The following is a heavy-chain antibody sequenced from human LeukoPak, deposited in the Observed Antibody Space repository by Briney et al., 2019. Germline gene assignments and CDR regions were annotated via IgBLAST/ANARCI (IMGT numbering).Heavy chain of an antibody. CDR2: INSDGSST. CDR1: GFTFSSYW. J-gene: IGHJ3*02. D-gene: IGHD3-22*01. Sequence: GGSLRLSCAASGFTFSSYWMHWVRQAPGKGLVWVSRINSDGSSTSYADSVKGRFTISRDNAKNTLYLQMNSLRAEDTAVYYCAGEAGYYDSSGLCCAFDIWGQGTMVTVSS. CDR3: AGEAGYYDSSGLCCAFDI. V-gene: IGHV3-74*01.